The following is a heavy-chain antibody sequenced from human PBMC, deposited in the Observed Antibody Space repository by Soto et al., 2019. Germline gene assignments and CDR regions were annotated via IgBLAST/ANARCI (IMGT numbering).Heavy chain of an antibody. CDR2: ISGSGGST. V-gene: IGHV3-23*01. CDR3: AKGDIVVVPAAEEYYGMDV. D-gene: IGHD2-2*01. CDR1: GFTFSSYA. Sequence: PGGSLRLSCAASGFTFSSYAMSWVRQVPGKGLEWVSAISGSGGSTYYADSVKGRFTISRDNSKHTLYLQMNSLRAEDPAVYYWAKGDIVVVPAAEEYYGMDVWRQGT. J-gene: IGHJ6*01.